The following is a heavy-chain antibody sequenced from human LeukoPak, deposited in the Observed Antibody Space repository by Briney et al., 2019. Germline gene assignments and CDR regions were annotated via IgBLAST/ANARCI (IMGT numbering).Heavy chain of an antibody. CDR2: IKSNNDGGTT. CDR3: TPVMVEDRGF. J-gene: IGHJ4*02. D-gene: IGHD2-21*01. Sequence: GGSLRLSCAASGFIFNKAWMNWVRQAPGKGPEWVGRIKSNNDGGTTDYASPVEGRFIISRDDSKNTIYLQMKRLIIDDTAIYYCTPVMVEDRGFWGQGTLVNGSS. V-gene: IGHV3-15*01. CDR1: GFIFNKAW.